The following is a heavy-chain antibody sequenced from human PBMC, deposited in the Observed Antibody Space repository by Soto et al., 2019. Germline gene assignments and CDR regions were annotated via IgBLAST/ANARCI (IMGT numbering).Heavy chain of an antibody. J-gene: IGHJ4*02. CDR1: GYTFTMYV. V-gene: IGHV1-8*01. CDR2: MNPNSGNT. Sequence: KVSRTASGYTFTMYVITWVRQATGQGLEWMGWMNPNSGNTGYAQKFQGRVTMTKDTSKNQVVLTMTNMDPVDTATYYCAHLYSSSWVFDYWGQGTLVTVSS. CDR3: AHLYSSSWVFDY. D-gene: IGHD6-13*01.